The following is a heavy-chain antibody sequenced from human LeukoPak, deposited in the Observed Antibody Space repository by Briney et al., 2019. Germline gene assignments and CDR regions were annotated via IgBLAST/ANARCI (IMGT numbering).Heavy chain of an antibody. V-gene: IGHV1-69*13. CDR1: GGTFSIYA. Sequence: SVTVSCTASGGTFSIYAISWVRQAPGQGLEWMGGIIPIFGTANYAQKFQGRVTITADESTSTAYMELSSLRSEDTAVYYCVIRLGRDFDYWGQGTLVTVSS. CDR3: VIRLGRDFDY. D-gene: IGHD2-15*01. J-gene: IGHJ4*02. CDR2: IIPIFGTA.